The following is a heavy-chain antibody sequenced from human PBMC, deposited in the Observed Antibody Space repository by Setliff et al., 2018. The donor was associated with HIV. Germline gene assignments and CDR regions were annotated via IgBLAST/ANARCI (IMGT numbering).Heavy chain of an antibody. CDR2: LNWIGGST. J-gene: IGHJ3*02. Sequence: GGSLRLSCAASGFTFDDHGMSWVRQVPGKGLEWVSGLNWIGGSTAYADSVKGRFTISRDNAKNSLYPQMNSLRAEDTALYYCARGRLLRYFDLDAFDIWGQGTMVTVSS. CDR1: GFTFDDHG. CDR3: ARGRLLRYFDLDAFDI. D-gene: IGHD3-9*01. V-gene: IGHV3-20*04.